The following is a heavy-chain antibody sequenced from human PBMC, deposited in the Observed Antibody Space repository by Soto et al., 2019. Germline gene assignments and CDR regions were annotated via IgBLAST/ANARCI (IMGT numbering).Heavy chain of an antibody. V-gene: IGHV3-74*01. CDR3: ARDAPAEIAVAGTFYYYYYMDV. D-gene: IGHD6-19*01. J-gene: IGHJ6*03. Sequence: GGSLRLSCAASGFTFSSYWMHWVRQAPGKGLVWVSRINSDGSSTSYADSVKGRFTISRDNAKNTLYLQMNSLRAEDTAVYYCARDAPAEIAVAGTFYYYYYMDVWGKGTTVTVSS. CDR1: GFTFSSYW. CDR2: INSDGSST.